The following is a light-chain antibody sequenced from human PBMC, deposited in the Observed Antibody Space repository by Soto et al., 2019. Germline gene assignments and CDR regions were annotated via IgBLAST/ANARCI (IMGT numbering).Light chain of an antibody. CDR3: SAYTARSTLV. CDR2: EVR. J-gene: IGLJ3*02. Sequence: QSALTQPISVSGSPGQSITISCSGTMRDVGAYNLVSWYQQHPGTAPKLIIYEVRNRPSGISSRFSGSRSGNTASLTISGLQSEDEGDYYCSAYTARSTLVFGGGTKVTVL. V-gene: IGLV2-14*01. CDR1: MRDVGAYNL.